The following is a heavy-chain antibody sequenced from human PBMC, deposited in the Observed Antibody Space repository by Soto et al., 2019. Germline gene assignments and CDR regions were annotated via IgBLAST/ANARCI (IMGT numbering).Heavy chain of an antibody. CDR3: ARLPSRHWVDY. Sequence: PSETCPSPALSLVAPSAVVVITGAGSASPGRGLEWIGSLYSNVGTYYNPSLKSRVTISADTSANQFSLMVNSVTAADTAIYYRARLPSRHWVDYWGQGTLVTVSS. CDR2: LYSNVGT. D-gene: IGHD3-16*01. V-gene: IGHV4-39*01. CDR1: VAPSAVVVIT. J-gene: IGHJ4*02.